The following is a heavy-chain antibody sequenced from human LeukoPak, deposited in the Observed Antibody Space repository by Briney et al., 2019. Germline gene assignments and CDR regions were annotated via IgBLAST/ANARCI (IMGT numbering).Heavy chain of an antibody. V-gene: IGHV3-11*01. Sequence: PGGSLRLSCAASGFTFSDYYMSWIRQAPGKGLEWVSYISSSGSTIYYADSVKGRFTISRDNAKNSLYLQMNSLRAEDTAVYYCARDPSYYDILTGPDNAFDIWGQGTMVTVSS. CDR2: ISSSGSTI. CDR1: GFTFSDYY. D-gene: IGHD3-9*01. CDR3: ARDPSYYDILTGPDNAFDI. J-gene: IGHJ3*02.